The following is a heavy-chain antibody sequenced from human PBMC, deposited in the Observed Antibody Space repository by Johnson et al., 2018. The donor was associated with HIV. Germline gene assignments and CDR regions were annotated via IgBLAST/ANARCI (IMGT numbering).Heavy chain of an antibody. Sequence: QVQLVESGGGVVQPGRSLRLSCAASGFTFSSYAMHWVRQAPGKGLEWVAVISYDGSNKYYADSVKGRFTISRDNSKNTLYLKMNSLRAEDTAVYYCARPAYCSSGSCYDAFDVWSQGTMVAVSS. J-gene: IGHJ3*01. CDR3: ARPAYCSSGSCYDAFDV. D-gene: IGHD2-2*01. V-gene: IGHV3-30-3*01. CDR2: ISYDGSNK. CDR1: GFTFSSYA.